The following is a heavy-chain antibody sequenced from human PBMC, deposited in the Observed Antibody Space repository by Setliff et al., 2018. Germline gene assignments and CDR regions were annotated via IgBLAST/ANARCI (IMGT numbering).Heavy chain of an antibody. CDR3: AREGVDTRSSTDYRYYMDV. CDR1: GYTFTSNH. CDR2: TIPLFGTT. V-gene: IGHV1-69*05. D-gene: IGHD5-18*01. J-gene: IGHJ6*03. Sequence: ASVKVSCKASGYTFTSNHVHWGRQAPGQGLEWMGGTIPLFGTTDYAQKFHGRVTIITDESTSTAYMELSSLASDDTAVYYCAREGVDTRSSTDYRYYMDVWGKGTTVTVSS.